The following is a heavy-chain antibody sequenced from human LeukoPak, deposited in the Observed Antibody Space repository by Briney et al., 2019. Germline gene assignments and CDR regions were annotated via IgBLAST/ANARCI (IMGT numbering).Heavy chain of an antibody. J-gene: IGHJ3*02. CDR3: ARVGYSYGFSPDAFDI. V-gene: IGHV4-31*03. D-gene: IGHD5-18*01. CDR2: IYYSGST. CDR1: GGSISSGGYS. Sequence: PSQTLSLTCTVSGGSISSGGYSWSWIRQHPGKGLEWIGYIYYSGSTYYNPSLKSRVTISVDTSKNQFSLKLSSVTAADTAVYYCARVGYSYGFSPDAFDIWGQGTMVTVSS.